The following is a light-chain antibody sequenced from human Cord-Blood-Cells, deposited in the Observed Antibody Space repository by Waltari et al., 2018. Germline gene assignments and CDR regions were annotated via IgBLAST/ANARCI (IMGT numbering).Light chain of an antibody. V-gene: IGKV1-5*01. Sequence: DIQMTQYPSTLSASVGDRVTIPCRASQSISSWLAWYQQKPGKAPKLLIYDASSLESGVPSRFSGSGSGTEFTLTISSLQPDDFATYYCQQYNSYPLTFGGGTKVEIK. CDR1: QSISSW. J-gene: IGKJ4*01. CDR3: QQYNSYPLT. CDR2: DAS.